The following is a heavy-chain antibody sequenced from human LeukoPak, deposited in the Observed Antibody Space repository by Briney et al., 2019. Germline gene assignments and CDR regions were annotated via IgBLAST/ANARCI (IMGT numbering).Heavy chain of an antibody. CDR2: ISAYNGNT. V-gene: IGHV1-18*01. CDR3: ARVMADDAFDI. Sequence: LRASVKVSCKASGYTFTSYGISWLRQAPGQGFEWLGWISAYNGNTNYAQKLQGRVTMTTDTSTSTAYMELRSLRSDDTAVYYCARVMADDAFDIWGQGTMVTVSS. D-gene: IGHD5-24*01. J-gene: IGHJ3*02. CDR1: GYTFTSYG.